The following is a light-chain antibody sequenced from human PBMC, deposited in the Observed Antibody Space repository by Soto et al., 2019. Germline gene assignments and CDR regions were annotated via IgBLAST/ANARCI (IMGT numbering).Light chain of an antibody. CDR1: QSVSNNY. V-gene: IGKV3-20*01. Sequence: EIVLTQSPGTLALSPGERATLSCRASQSVSNNYLAWYQQKPGQAPRLRMYDASSRATGIPDRFSGSGSGTDFTLTISRLEPEDFAVYYCQQYGRSPRTFGQGTKLEIK. CDR3: QQYGRSPRT. J-gene: IGKJ2*01. CDR2: DAS.